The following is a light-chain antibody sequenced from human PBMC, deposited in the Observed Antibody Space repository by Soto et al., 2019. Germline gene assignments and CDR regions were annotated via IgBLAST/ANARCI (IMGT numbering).Light chain of an antibody. J-gene: IGKJ1*01. CDR3: QQYHGYSLT. Sequence: DIQMTQSPSSLAASVGDRVTITCRASQGITNHLAWYQQTPGKVPKLLISDASNLESGVPSRFTGSGSGTEFILTISGLQPDDFATYYCQQYHGYSLTFGQGTKVDI. CDR2: DAS. CDR1: QGITNH. V-gene: IGKV1-5*01.